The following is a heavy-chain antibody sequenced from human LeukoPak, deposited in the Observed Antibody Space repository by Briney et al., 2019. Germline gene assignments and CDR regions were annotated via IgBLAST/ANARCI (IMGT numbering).Heavy chain of an antibody. CDR3: ALVGGIAARPDWFDP. D-gene: IGHD6-6*01. J-gene: IGHJ5*02. Sequence: PGGSLRLSCAASGFTFSSYGMHWVRQAPGKGLEWVAFIRYDGSNKYYADSVKGRFTISRDNSKNTLYLQMNSLRAEDTAVYYCALVGGIAARPDWFDPWGQGTLVTVSS. V-gene: IGHV3-30*02. CDR1: GFTFSSYG. CDR2: IRYDGSNK.